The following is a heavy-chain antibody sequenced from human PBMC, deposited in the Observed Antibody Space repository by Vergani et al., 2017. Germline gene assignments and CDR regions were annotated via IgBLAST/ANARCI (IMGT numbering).Heavy chain of an antibody. CDR3: VKDSRFLEWLSGYYFDY. J-gene: IGHJ4*02. Sequence: EVHLLESGGGQVEAGGSLRLSCVASGFTFSNSAMSWVRQTSGKGLEWVSAISGHGDRTYYADSVKGRFTISRDNSKNTVYLQMNSLRAEDTAVYYCVKDSRFLEWLSGYYFDYWGQGTLVTVSS. V-gene: IGHV3-23*01. D-gene: IGHD3-3*01. CDR2: ISGHGDRT. CDR1: GFTFSNSA.